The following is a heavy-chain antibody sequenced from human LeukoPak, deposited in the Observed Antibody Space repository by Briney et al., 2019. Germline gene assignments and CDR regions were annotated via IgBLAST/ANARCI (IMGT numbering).Heavy chain of an antibody. CDR3: ARDEDVGATHFDY. CDR1: GYTFTNFG. Sequence: GASVKVSCKAFGYTFTNFGITWVRQAPGQGLEWMGWISAYNGNTNYAQKLQGRVTMTTDTSTSTAYMELRSLRSDDTAVYYCARDEDVGATHFDYWGQGTLVTVSS. V-gene: IGHV1-18*01. D-gene: IGHD1-26*01. J-gene: IGHJ4*02. CDR2: ISAYNGNT.